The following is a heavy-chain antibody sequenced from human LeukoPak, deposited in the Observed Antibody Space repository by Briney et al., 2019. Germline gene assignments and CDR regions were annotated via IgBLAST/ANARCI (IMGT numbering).Heavy chain of an antibody. D-gene: IGHD3-22*01. J-gene: IGHJ4*02. V-gene: IGHV3-74*01. CDR3: ARAPYYYDSSGYDNFDY. CDR1: GFTFSSYG. CDR2: IVSDGSNT. Sequence: GGSLRLSCAASGFTFSSYGMHWVRQVPGKGLVWVSRIVSDGSNTNYADSVKGRFTISRDNSKNTLYLQMNSLRAEDTAVYYCARAPYYYDSSGYDNFDYWGQGTLVTVSS.